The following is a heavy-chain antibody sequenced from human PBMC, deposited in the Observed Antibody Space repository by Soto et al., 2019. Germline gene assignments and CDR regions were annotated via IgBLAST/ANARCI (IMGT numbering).Heavy chain of an antibody. CDR1: GYTFTGYY. D-gene: IGHD2-15*01. CDR3: ARVLRVLAATTLFDY. J-gene: IGHJ4*02. Sequence: ASVKPSCKASGYTFTGYYMHWVRQAPGQGLEWMGWINPNSGGTNYAQKFQGRVTMTRDTSISTAYMELSRLRSDDTAVYYCARVLRVLAATTLFDYWGQGTLVTVSS. V-gene: IGHV1-2*02. CDR2: INPNSGGT.